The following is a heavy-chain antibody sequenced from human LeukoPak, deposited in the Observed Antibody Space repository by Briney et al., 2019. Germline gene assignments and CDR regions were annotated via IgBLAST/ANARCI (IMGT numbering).Heavy chain of an antibody. CDR1: GFTFSSYE. V-gene: IGHV3-48*02. D-gene: IGHD3-16*02. CDR3: ARGPNDHVWGSYRDVDH. Sequence: TGGSLRLSCEASGFTFSSYEMNWVRQAPGKGLEWVSYISSSSTIYYADSVKGRFTISRDNAKNSLYLRMGSLRDEDTAVYYCARGPNDHVWGSYRDVDHWGQGTLVTVSS. J-gene: IGHJ4*02. CDR2: ISSSSTI.